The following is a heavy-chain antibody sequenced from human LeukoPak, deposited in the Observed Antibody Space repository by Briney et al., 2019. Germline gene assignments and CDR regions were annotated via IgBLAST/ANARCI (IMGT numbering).Heavy chain of an antibody. V-gene: IGHV3-43*02. CDR2: INADGSRT. D-gene: IGHD3-3*01. J-gene: IGHJ6*02. Sequence: GGSLRLSCVVSGISLDAYAMHWVRQVRGKGLEWVSLINADGSRTYYADSVKGRFTISRDNYKNSLYLQMTSLRPEDSALYYCATWAFYHDLDVWGRGTTVTVSS. CDR1: GISLDAYA. CDR3: ATWAFYHDLDV.